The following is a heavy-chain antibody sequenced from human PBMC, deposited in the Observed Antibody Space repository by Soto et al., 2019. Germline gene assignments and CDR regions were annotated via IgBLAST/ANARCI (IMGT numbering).Heavy chain of an antibody. Sequence: GGSLRLSCAASGFTVSSNYMSWVRQAPGKGLEWVSVIYSVGSTYYADFVKVRFTISRDNSKNTLYLQMNSLRAEDTAVYYCARALIVGAPEAFDIWGQGTMVTVSS. CDR2: IYSVGST. CDR3: ARALIVGAPEAFDI. D-gene: IGHD1-26*01. J-gene: IGHJ3*02. CDR1: GFTVSSNY. V-gene: IGHV3-53*01.